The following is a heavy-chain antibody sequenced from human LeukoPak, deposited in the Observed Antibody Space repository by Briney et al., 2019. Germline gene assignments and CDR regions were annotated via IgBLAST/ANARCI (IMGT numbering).Heavy chain of an antibody. J-gene: IGHJ4*02. CDR2: INPNDGDT. CDR3: ARANFLYCSSTSCLFDY. D-gene: IGHD2-2*01. CDR1: GYTFTDYY. V-gene: IGHV1-2*02. Sequence: GASVKVSCKASGYTFTDYYMHWVRQAPGQGVEWMGWINPNDGDTYYAQKFQGRVTMTRGTSISTAHMEVSRLRSDDTAVYYCARANFLYCSSTSCLFDYWGQGTLVTVSS.